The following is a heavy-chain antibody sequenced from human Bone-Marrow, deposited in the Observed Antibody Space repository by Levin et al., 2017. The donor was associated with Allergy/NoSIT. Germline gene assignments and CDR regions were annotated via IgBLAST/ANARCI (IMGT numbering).Heavy chain of an antibody. V-gene: IGHV4-4*07. CDR3: TRARYSAYDEGWFDP. CDR1: GGSFGGYS. D-gene: IGHD5-12*01. J-gene: IGHJ5*02. Sequence: SQTLSLTCSVSGGSFGGYSWTWIRQPAGKGLEWIGRIYISGSTNYNPSLRGRVTMSLDTSKSQFSLHLTSVTAADTAVYYCTRARYSAYDEGWFDPWGQGILVTVSS. CDR2: IYISGST.